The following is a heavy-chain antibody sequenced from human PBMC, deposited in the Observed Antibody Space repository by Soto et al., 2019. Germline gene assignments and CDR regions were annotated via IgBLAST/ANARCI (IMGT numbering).Heavy chain of an antibody. J-gene: IGHJ4*02. CDR3: ARGRYGDY. D-gene: IGHD1-1*01. CDR1: VYDFTTYG. Sequence: QVHLVQSGAEVKKPGASVKVSCKGSVYDFTTYGITWVRQAAGQGLEWMGWISAHNGNTYYAQKLQGRGTVTRDTSTSTAYMERRSLRSDATAVYYCARGRYGDYWGQGALVTVSS. CDR2: ISAHNGNT. V-gene: IGHV1-18*01.